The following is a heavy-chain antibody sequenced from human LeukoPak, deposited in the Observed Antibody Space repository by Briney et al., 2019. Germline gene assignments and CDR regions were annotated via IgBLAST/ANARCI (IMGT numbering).Heavy chain of an antibody. CDR3: ARGSVVAKGYFDY. CDR2: IYHSGST. V-gene: IGHV4-30-2*01. Sequence: SETLSLTCAVPGGSISSGGYSWSWIRQPPGKGLEWIGYIYHSGSTYYNPSLKSRVTISVDRSKNQFSLKLSSVTAADTAVYYCARGSVVAKGYFDYWGQGTLVTVSS. CDR1: GGSISSGGYS. J-gene: IGHJ4*02. D-gene: IGHD2-15*01.